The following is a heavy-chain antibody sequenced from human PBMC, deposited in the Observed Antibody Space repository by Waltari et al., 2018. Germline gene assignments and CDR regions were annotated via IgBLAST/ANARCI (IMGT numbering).Heavy chain of an antibody. V-gene: IGHV4-59*01. D-gene: IGHD1-26*01. Sequence: QVQLQESGPGLVKPSETLSLTCTVSGGSISSYYWSWIRQPPGKGLEWIGDIYYSGSTNHNPALKSRVTISVDTSKNQFSLKLSSVTAADTAVYYCARGGLLNQWVDYWGQGTLVTVSS. CDR3: ARGGLLNQWVDY. CDR1: GGSISSYY. J-gene: IGHJ4*02. CDR2: IYYSGST.